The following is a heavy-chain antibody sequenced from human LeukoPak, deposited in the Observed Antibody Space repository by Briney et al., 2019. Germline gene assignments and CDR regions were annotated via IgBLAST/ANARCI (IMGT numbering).Heavy chain of an antibody. CDR1: GFTFSRYA. V-gene: IGHV3-23*01. CDR3: AKASWVSSADAVL. J-gene: IGHJ4*02. D-gene: IGHD3-3*01. CDR2: LRGDGET. Sequence: GSLLRSSAASGFTFSRYAMSSVRPAPARELEWVSSLRGDGETFYEDSVKGRFTLSTDESRNTVYLQMNNLRVEDTAVYFCAKASWVSSADAVLWGQGTVVTVSS.